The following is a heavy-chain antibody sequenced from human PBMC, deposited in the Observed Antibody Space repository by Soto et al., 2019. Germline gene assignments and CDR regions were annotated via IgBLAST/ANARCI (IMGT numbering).Heavy chain of an antibody. J-gene: IGHJ4*02. CDR3: AREPRQGDRIYYFDY. CDR2: ICYSGTT. CDR1: GGFISSFC. V-gene: IGHV4-59*01. D-gene: IGHD2-21*02. Sequence: TSETLSLTCTVSGGFISSFCWNWIRQSPGKGLEWIGYICYSGTTNYNPSLKSRVTISVDTSKKQFSLQLSSVTAADTAVYYCAREPRQGDRIYYFDYWGQGTLVTVSS.